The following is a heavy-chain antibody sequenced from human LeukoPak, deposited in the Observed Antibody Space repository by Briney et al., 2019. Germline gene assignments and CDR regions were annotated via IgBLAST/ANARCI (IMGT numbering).Heavy chain of an antibody. V-gene: IGHV3-21*01. CDR3: AMDSAWLPLKFDY. J-gene: IGHJ4*02. D-gene: IGHD5-24*01. Sequence: PGGSLRLSCAASGFTFSSYSMNWVRQAPGKGLEWVSSISSSSSYIYYADSVKGRFTISRDNSNNTLYLQMNNLRAEDTAVYYCAMDSAWLPLKFDYWGPGTLVAVST. CDR2: ISSSSSYI. CDR1: GFTFSSYS.